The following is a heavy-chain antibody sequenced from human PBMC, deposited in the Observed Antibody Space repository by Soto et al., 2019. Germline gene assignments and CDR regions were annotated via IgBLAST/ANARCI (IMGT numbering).Heavy chain of an antibody. Sequence: VASVKVSCKASGGTFSSYAISWVRQAPGQGLEWMGGIIPIFGTANYAQKFQGRVTITADESTSTAYMELSSLRSEDTAVYYCARAQNSFTIFGVVTTPYNVWGQGTTVTVS. D-gene: IGHD3-3*01. V-gene: IGHV1-69*13. CDR3: ARAQNSFTIFGVVTTPYNV. CDR1: GGTFSSYA. CDR2: IIPIFGTA. J-gene: IGHJ6*02.